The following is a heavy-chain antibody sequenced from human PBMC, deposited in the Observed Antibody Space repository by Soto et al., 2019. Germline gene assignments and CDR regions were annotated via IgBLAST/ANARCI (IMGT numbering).Heavy chain of an antibody. Sequence: GGSLRLSCSASGFTFSSYAMHWVRQAPGKGLEYVSAISSNGGSTYYADSVKGRFNISRDNSKNTLYLQMSSLRAEDTAVYYCVKYPSHWPRREADYWPQGTLVPVSS. CDR2: ISSNGGST. V-gene: IGHV3-64D*06. D-gene: IGHD1-1*01. CDR1: GFTFSSYA. CDR3: VKYPSHWPRREADY. J-gene: IGHJ4*02.